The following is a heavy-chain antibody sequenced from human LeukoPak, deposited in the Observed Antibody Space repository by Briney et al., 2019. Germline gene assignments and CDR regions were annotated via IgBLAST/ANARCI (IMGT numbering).Heavy chain of an antibody. Sequence: GGSLRLSCAASGFTFSSYAMSWVRQAPGKGLEWVSAISGSGGSTYYADSVKGRFTISRDNSKNTLYLQMTSLRAEDTAVYYCAKAPSYYGDRLPLDYWGQGTLVTVSS. CDR3: AKAPSYYGDRLPLDY. J-gene: IGHJ4*02. CDR2: ISGSGGST. D-gene: IGHD4-17*01. V-gene: IGHV3-23*01. CDR1: GFTFSSYA.